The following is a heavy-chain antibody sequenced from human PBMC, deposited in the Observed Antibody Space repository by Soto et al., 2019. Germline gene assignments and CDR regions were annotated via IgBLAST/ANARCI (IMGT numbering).Heavy chain of an antibody. J-gene: IGHJ4*02. Sequence: GGSLRLSCAASGFTFSSYGMHWVRQAPGKGLEWVAVISYDGSNKYYADSVKGRFTISRDNSKNTLYLQMNSLRAEDTAVYYCAAGRGAAAEGDYFDYWGQGTLVTVSS. V-gene: IGHV3-30*03. CDR3: AAGRGAAAEGDYFDY. CDR1: GFTFSSYG. CDR2: ISYDGSNK. D-gene: IGHD6-13*01.